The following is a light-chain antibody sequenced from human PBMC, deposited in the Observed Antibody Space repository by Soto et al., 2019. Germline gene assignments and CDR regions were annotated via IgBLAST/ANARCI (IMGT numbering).Light chain of an antibody. CDR1: QAIRTA. J-gene: IGKJ4*01. Sequence: AIQLTQSPSSLYASVGDRVTITCRASQAIRTALGWYQQKPGKVPKLLIYAASILQSGVPSRFSGSGSGTDFTLTISSLQPEDFATYYCQQYYSYPQLTFGGGTKVDIK. CDR3: QQYYSYPQLT. V-gene: IGKV1-6*01. CDR2: AAS.